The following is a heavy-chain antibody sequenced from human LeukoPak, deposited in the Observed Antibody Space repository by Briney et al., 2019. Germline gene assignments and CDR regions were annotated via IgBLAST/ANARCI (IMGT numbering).Heavy chain of an antibody. CDR1: GGSFSGYY. CDR2: INHSGST. V-gene: IGHV4-34*01. Sequence: PSETLSLTCAVYGGSFSGYYWSWIRQPPGKGLEWIGEINHSGSTNYNPSLKSRVTISVDTSKNQFSLKLSSVTAADTAVYYCARVAARYYYYGMDVWGQGTTVTVSS. J-gene: IGHJ6*02. D-gene: IGHD6-6*01. CDR3: ARVAARYYYYGMDV.